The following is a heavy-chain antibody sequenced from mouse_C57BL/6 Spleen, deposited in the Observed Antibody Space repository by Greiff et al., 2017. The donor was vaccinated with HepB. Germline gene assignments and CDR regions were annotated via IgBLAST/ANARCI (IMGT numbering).Heavy chain of an antibody. CDR3: ARHDGYSHAMDY. J-gene: IGHJ4*01. CDR2: ISGGGGNT. D-gene: IGHD2-3*01. V-gene: IGHV5-9*01. CDR1: GFTFSSYT. Sequence: DVHLVESGGGLVKPGGSLKLSCAASGFTFSSYTMSWVRQTPEKRLEWVATISGGGGNTYYPDSVKGRFTISRDNAKNTLYLQMSSLRSDDTALYYCARHDGYSHAMDYWGQGTSVTVSS.